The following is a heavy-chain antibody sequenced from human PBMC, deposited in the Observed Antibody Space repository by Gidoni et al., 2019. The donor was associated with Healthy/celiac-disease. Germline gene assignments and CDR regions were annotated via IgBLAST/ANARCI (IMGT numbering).Heavy chain of an antibody. D-gene: IGHD6-19*01. V-gene: IGHV3-23*01. CDR3: AKYASSGWYAGGNYYYYGMDV. CDR2: ISGSGGST. J-gene: IGHJ6*02. Sequence: APGKGLEWVSAISGSGGSTYYADSVKGRFTISRDNSKTTLYLQMNSLRAEDTAVYYCAKYASSGWYAGGNYYYYGMDVWGQGTTVTVSS.